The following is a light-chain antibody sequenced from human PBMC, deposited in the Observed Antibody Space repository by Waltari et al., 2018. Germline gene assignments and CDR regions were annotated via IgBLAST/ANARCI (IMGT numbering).Light chain of an antibody. CDR3: SSYTTSSAPGV. Sequence: QSALTQPASVSGSPGQSITISCSGTDSDVGAYDFVSWSQQHPGKAPHLIIYEVSNRPSGISSRFAASKSGNTASLTSSGLQAEDEADNYCSSYTTSSAPGVFGTGTRVTVL. J-gene: IGLJ1*01. CDR1: DSDVGAYDF. CDR2: EVS. V-gene: IGLV2-14*01.